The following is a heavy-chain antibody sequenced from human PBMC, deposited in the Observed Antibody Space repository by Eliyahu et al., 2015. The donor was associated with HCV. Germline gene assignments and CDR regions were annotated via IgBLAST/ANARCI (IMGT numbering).Heavy chain of an antibody. CDR2: VYYTGTT. V-gene: IGHV4-39*01. D-gene: IGHD1-1*01. J-gene: IGHJ6*02. CDR1: GGSIXXGSSX. Sequence: QLRLQESGPGLVRPSETLSLTCXVXGGSIXXGSSXWGWXRQSPGKGLEWIANVYYTGTTYYNPSLRSRLTISADTSTNQFSLKLISVTAADTAVYYCARLERKAQVWSRLQGDVYSGMIVWGQGTTVIVSS. CDR3: ARLERKAQVWSRLQGDVYSGMIV.